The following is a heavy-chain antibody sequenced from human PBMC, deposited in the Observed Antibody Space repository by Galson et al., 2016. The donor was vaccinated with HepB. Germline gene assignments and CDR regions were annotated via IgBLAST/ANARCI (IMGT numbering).Heavy chain of an antibody. CDR3: ARATSSSWYVLDY. Sequence: CAISGDSVSSISATWNWIRQSPSRGLEWLGRTFYRSKWYKDYAASVKSRITVNADTSRNQFTLQLNSVTPEDAALYFCARATSSSWYVLDYWGLGTLVAVSS. CDR1: GDSVSSISAT. J-gene: IGHJ4*02. D-gene: IGHD6-13*01. V-gene: IGHV6-1*01. CDR2: TFYRSKWYK.